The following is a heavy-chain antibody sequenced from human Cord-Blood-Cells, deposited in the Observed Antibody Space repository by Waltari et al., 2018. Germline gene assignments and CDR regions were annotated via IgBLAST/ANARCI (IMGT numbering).Heavy chain of an antibody. CDR1: GGSISSSSYY. D-gene: IGHD1-26*01. CDR2: IYYSGST. J-gene: IGHJ3*02. V-gene: IGHV4-39*01. CDR3: ARPRGSYYAFDI. Sequence: QLQLQESGTGLVKPSVTLSLTCTVAGGSISSSSYYWGWIRPPPGTGLEWIGSIYYSGSTYYNPSLKSRVTISVDTSKNQFSLKLSSVTAADTAVYYCARPRGSYYAFDIWGQGTMVTVSS.